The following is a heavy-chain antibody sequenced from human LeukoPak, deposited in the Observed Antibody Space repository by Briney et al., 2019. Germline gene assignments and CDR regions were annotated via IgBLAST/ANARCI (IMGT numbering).Heavy chain of an antibody. CDR2: IHSGGNT. D-gene: IGHD2-15*01. CDR3: TRDLNSGGSC. Sequence: GGSLRLSCAASGFTFSSYAMSWVRQAPGKGLEWVSVIHSGGNTYYADSMKGRFTISRDNSKNTLYLQMNSLRAEDTAVYYCTRDLNSGGSCWGQGTLVTVSS. V-gene: IGHV3-53*01. CDR1: GFTFSSYA. J-gene: IGHJ4*02.